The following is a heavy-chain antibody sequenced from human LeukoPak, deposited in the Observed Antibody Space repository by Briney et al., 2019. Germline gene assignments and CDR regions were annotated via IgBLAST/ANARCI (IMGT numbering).Heavy chain of an antibody. CDR3: ARVGNYYGSGSYYKSFDY. CDR1: GFTFSSYA. J-gene: IGHJ4*02. CDR2: ISYDGSNK. V-gene: IGHV3-30-3*01. D-gene: IGHD3-10*01. Sequence: PGRSLRLSCAASGFTFSSYAMHWVRQAPGKGLEWVAVISYDGSNKYYADSVKGRFTISRDNSKNTLYLQMNSLRAEDTAVYYCARVGNYYGSGSYYKSFDYWGQGTLVTVSS.